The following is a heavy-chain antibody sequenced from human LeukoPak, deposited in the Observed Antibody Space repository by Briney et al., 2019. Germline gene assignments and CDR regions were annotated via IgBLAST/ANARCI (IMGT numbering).Heavy chain of an antibody. Sequence: SETLSLTCAVYGGSFSGYYWSWIRQAPGKGLEWIGEINHSGSTNYNPSLKSRVTISVDTSKNQFSLKLSSVTAADTAVYYCARRVRGIYYFDYWGQGTLVTVSS. CDR1: GGSFSGYY. CDR2: INHSGST. J-gene: IGHJ4*02. V-gene: IGHV4-34*01. D-gene: IGHD3-16*01. CDR3: ARRVRGIYYFDY.